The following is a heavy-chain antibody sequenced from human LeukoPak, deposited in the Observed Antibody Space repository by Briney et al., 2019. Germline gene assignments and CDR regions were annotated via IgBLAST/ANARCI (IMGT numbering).Heavy chain of an antibody. V-gene: IGHV3-72*01. J-gene: IGHJ6*02. Sequence: GGSLRLSCAASGFTFSDHYMDWVRQAPGKGLEWVGRTRNKANSYTTEYAASVKGRFTISRDDSKNSLYLQMNSLKTEDTAVYYCASTTGNYYDSSGCYQYYYYGMDVWGQGTTVTVSS. CDR2: TRNKANSYTT. CDR3: ASTTGNYYDSSGCYQYYYYGMDV. D-gene: IGHD3-22*01. CDR1: GFTFSDHY.